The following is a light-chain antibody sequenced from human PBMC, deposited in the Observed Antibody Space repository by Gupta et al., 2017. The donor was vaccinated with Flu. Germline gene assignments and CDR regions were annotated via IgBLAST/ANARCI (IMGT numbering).Light chain of an antibody. J-gene: IGLJ2*01. CDR2: EGR. V-gene: IGLV2-14*01. CDR3: SSYTTTITVIV. Sequence: IAIYSTGTSSDVGDYDRVYWSQQHPGTAPELLIFEGRRRHSRSSNRFSASKSGTTATLTIXRXLAEDDXYYYCSSYTTTITVIVFGGGTKLTVL. CDR1: SSDVGDYDR.